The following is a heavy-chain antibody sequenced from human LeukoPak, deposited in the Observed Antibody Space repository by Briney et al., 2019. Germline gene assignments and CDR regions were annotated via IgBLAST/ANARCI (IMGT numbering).Heavy chain of an antibody. V-gene: IGHV4-4*09. D-gene: IGHD1-26*01. CDR1: GGSISGYY. Sequence: NSSETLSLTCTVSGGSISGYYWSWIRQPPGQGLEWIAYIHSNGYTNYNPSLKSRVTISVDTSKNQFSLKVTSVTAADTAMYYCTKREGPTSASYDYFDPWGQGTLVTVS. CDR3: TKREGPTSASYDYFDP. J-gene: IGHJ5*02. CDR2: IHSNGYT.